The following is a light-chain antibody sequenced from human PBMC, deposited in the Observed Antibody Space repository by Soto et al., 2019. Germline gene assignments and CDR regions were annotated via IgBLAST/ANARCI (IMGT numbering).Light chain of an antibody. CDR2: GNS. CDR3: QSYDSSLSGSGV. Sequence: QSVLTQPPSVSGAPGQRVTISCTGSSSNIGVGYDVQWYQQFPGTAPKLLIYGNSKRPSGVPDRFSGSKSGTSASLAITGLQAEDEADYYCQSYDSSLSGSGVFGGGTKLTVL. CDR1: SSNIGVGYD. V-gene: IGLV1-40*01. J-gene: IGLJ2*01.